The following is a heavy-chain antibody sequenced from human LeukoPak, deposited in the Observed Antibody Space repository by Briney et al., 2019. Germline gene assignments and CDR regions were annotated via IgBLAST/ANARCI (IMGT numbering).Heavy chain of an antibody. V-gene: IGHV3-23*01. J-gene: IGHJ6*04. CDR1: GFTFSSYA. D-gene: IGHD2-2*01. CDR3: AKGDIVVVPAAMVRYYGMDV. Sequence: GGSLGLSCAASGFTFSSYAMSWVRQAPGKGLEWVSAISGSGGSTYYADSVKGRFTISRDNSKNTLYLQMNSLRAEDTAVYYCAKGDIVVVPAAMVRYYGMDVWGKGTTVTVSS. CDR2: ISGSGGST.